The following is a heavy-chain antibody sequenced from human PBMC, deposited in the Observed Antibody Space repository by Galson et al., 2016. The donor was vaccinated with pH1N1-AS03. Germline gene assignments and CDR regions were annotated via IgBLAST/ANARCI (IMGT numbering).Heavy chain of an antibody. CDR1: GFSFSTYW. CDR3: AKEHGYSYSYGR. D-gene: IGHD5-18*01. Sequence: SLRLSCAASGFSFSTYWMYWVRQAPGKGLVWLARINGDATTTNYADSVKGRFTISRDNSKSTLHLQMNRLRAEDTAVYYCAKEHGYSYSYGRWGQGTLVTVSP. J-gene: IGHJ4*02. CDR2: INGDATTT. V-gene: IGHV3-74*01.